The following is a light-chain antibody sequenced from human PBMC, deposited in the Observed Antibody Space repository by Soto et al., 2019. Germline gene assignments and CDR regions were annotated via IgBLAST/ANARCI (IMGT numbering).Light chain of an antibody. CDR2: AAS. CDR1: QCISNW. CDR3: QQANSLPVT. V-gene: IGKV1-12*01. Sequence: DIQMPQSPSSVYPSVGDRVTITCRASQCISNWLAWYQQKPGQAPSLLIHAASSLQSGVPSRFSGSGYGTDFTRTISRLQPEDFSTYYCQQANSLPVTFGPGPKVDIK. J-gene: IGKJ3*01.